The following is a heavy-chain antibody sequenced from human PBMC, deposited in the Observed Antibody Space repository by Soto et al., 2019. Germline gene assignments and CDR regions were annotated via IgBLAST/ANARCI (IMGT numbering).Heavy chain of an antibody. V-gene: IGHV6-1*01. CDR2: TYYRSKWYN. CDR1: GDSVSSNSAA. CDR3: ARAEYSSSTGNYYYYGMDV. J-gene: IGHJ6*02. D-gene: IGHD6-6*01. Sequence: PSQTLSLTCAISGDSVSSNSAAWNWIRPSPSRGLEWLGRTYYRSKWYNDYAVSVKSRITINPDTSKNQFSLQLNSVTPEDTAVYYCARAEYSSSTGNYYYYGMDVWGQGTTVTVSS.